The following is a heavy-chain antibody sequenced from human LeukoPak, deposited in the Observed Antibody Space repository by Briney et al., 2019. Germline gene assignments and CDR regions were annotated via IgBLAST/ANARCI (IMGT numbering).Heavy chain of an antibody. CDR1: GFTVITND. CDR2: LYSDGNT. V-gene: IGHV3-53*01. J-gene: IGHJ4*02. Sequence: GGSLRLSCAASGFTVITNDVTWVRQAPGKGLEWVSVLYSDGNTKYADSAQGRFTISRDNSKNTLYLEMNSLSPDDTAVYYCARGVEPLAANTLAYWGQGALVTVSS. CDR3: ARGVEPLAANTLAY. D-gene: IGHD1-14*01.